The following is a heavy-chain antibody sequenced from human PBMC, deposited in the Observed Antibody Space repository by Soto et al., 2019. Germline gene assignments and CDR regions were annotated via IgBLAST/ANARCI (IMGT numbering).Heavy chain of an antibody. J-gene: IGHJ6*02. CDR1: GFTLGDYA. CDR3: TREHTGITIFGVEYYYYYGMDV. V-gene: IGHV3-49*03. CDR2: IRSKAYGGTT. D-gene: IGHD3-3*01. Sequence: PGGSLRLSCSASGFTLGDYAMSWFRQAPGKGLEWVGFIRSKAYGGTTEYAASVKGRFTISRDDSKSIAYLQMNSLKTEDTAVYYCTREHTGITIFGVEYYYYYGMDVWGQGTTVTVSS.